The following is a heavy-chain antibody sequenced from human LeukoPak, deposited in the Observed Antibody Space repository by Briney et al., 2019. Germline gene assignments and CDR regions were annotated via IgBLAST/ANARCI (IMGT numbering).Heavy chain of an antibody. CDR3: ARDSGLRLGY. V-gene: IGHV3-21*01. Sequence: GGSLRLSCAASGFTFSSYAMSWVRQAPGKGLEWVSSISSSSSYIYYADSVKGRFTISRDNAKNSLYLQMNSLRAEDTAVYYCARDSGLRLGYWGQGTLVTVSS. CDR2: ISSSSSYI. D-gene: IGHD3-16*01. CDR1: GFTFSSYA. J-gene: IGHJ4*02.